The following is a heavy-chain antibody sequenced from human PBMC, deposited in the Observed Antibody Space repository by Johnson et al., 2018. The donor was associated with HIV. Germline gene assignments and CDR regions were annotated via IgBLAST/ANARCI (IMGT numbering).Heavy chain of an antibody. V-gene: IGHV3-30*02. J-gene: IGHJ3*02. Sequence: QMQLVESGGGLVQPGGSLRLSCAASGFTFSSYAMHWVRQAPGKGLEWVAVIWYDGSNKYYADSVKGRFTISRDNSKNTLYLQMNSLRAEDTAVYYCAKDLQDYYDSSGHDAFDIWGQGTMVTVSS. CDR2: IWYDGSNK. CDR3: AKDLQDYYDSSGHDAFDI. CDR1: GFTFSSYA. D-gene: IGHD3-22*01.